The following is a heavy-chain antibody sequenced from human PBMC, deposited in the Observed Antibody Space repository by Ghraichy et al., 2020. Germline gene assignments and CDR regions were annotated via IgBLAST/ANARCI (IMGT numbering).Heavy chain of an antibody. D-gene: IGHD3-10*01. V-gene: IGHV1-8*01. CDR2: MNTKSGYK. J-gene: IGHJ4*02. Sequence: ASVKVSCKTSGYTFTNYDINWVRQATGQGLEWMGWMNTKSGYKGYAQKFQGRVTMPRNNAASTAYMELSGLRSEDTAVYYCARVNGDIDFWGQGTLVTVSS. CDR3: ARVNGDIDF. CDR1: GYTFTNYD.